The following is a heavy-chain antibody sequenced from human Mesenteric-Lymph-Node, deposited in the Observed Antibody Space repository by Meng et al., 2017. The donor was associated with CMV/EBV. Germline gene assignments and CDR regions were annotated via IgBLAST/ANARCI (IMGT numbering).Heavy chain of an antibody. CDR1: GFTFSSYG. CDR3: ARAYDFWSGYGGDY. V-gene: IGHV3-48*04. CDR2: ISSSGSTI. D-gene: IGHD3-3*01. Sequence: ASGFTFSSYGMHWVRQAPGKGLEWVSYISSSGSTIYYADSVKGRFTISRDNAKNSLYLQMNSLRAEDTAVYYCARAYDFWSGYGGDYWGQGTLVTVSS. J-gene: IGHJ4*02.